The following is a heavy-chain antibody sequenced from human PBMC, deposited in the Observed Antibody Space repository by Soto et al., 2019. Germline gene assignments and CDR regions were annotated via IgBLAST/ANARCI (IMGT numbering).Heavy chain of an antibody. CDR1: GFTFSSYS. J-gene: IGHJ4*02. D-gene: IGHD3-22*01. V-gene: IGHV3-21*01. Sequence: EVQLVESGGGLVKPGGSLRLSCAASGFTFSSYSMNWVRQAPGKGLEWVSSISSSSSYIYYADSVKGRFTISRDNAKNSLYLQMNSLRAEDTAVYYCARERADYYYDSSGYYSYWGQGTLVTVSS. CDR3: ARERADYYYDSSGYYSY. CDR2: ISSSSSYI.